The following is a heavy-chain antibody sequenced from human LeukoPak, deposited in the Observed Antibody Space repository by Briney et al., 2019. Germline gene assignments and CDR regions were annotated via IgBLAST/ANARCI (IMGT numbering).Heavy chain of an antibody. CDR2: INANGGGT. CDR1: GYTFTDYY. J-gene: IGHJ3*02. Sequence: GASVKVSCKASGYTFTDYYLYWVRQAPGQGLEWMGRINANGGGTNYAPKFQGRVTMTRDTSISTAYMELSRLRSDDTAVYYCARDPIKYQLLLLSFDIWGQGTVVTVSS. V-gene: IGHV1-2*06. D-gene: IGHD2-2*01. CDR3: ARDPIKYQLLLLSFDI.